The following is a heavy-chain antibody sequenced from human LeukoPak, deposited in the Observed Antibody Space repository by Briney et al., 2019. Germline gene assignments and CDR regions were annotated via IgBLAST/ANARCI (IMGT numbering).Heavy chain of an antibody. J-gene: IGHJ4*02. V-gene: IGHV4-59*01. CDR1: GGXISSYY. D-gene: IGHD6-19*01. CDR3: ARDSAFSGWYFDY. CDR2: IYYSGST. Sequence: SETLSLTCTVSGGXISSYYWSWIRQPPGKGLEWIGYIYYSGSTNYNPSLKSRVTISVDTSKNQFSLKLSSVTAADTAVYYCARDSAFSGWYFDYWGQGTLVTVSS.